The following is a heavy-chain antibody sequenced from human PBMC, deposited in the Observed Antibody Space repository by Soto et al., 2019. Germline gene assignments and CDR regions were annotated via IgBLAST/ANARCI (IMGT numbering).Heavy chain of an antibody. CDR1: GGSISSSSYY. CDR3: ARVSGSYYYGMDV. V-gene: IGHV4-39*01. J-gene: IGHJ6*02. Sequence: SETLSLTCTVSGGSISSSSYYWGWILQPPGKGLEWIGSIFYSGSTYYNPSLKSRVTISVDTSKNQFSLKLSSVTAADTAVYYCARVSGSYYYGMDVWGQGTTVTVSS. CDR2: IFYSGST. D-gene: IGHD1-26*01.